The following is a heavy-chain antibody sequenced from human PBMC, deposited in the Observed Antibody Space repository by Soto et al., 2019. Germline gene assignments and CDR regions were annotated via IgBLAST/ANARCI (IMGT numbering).Heavy chain of an antibody. CDR2: ISNDGRVQ. D-gene: IGHD3-3*01. J-gene: IGHJ5*01. CDR1: TISINVHG. V-gene: IGHV3-30*03. Sequence: GGSLRLSCTSSTISINVHGIQWVRQAPAKGLEWLAFISNDGRVQYYADSVKGRFTISRDYSKNTVDLQMNSLRNEETAVYYCARDIWSGDYKWFDSWGPGTLVTVSS. CDR3: ARDIWSGDYKWFDS.